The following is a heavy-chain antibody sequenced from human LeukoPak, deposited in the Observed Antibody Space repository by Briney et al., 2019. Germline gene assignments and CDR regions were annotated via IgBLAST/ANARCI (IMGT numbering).Heavy chain of an antibody. CDR1: GYTFTSYD. Sequence: ASVKVSCKASGYTFTSYDINWVRQATGQGLEWMGWMNPNSGNTGYAQKFQGRVTMTRNTSINTAYMELRSLRSDDTAMYYCARMEMATAISDYWGQGTLVTVSS. V-gene: IGHV1-8*02. J-gene: IGHJ4*02. CDR2: MNPNSGNT. D-gene: IGHD5-24*01. CDR3: ARMEMATAISDY.